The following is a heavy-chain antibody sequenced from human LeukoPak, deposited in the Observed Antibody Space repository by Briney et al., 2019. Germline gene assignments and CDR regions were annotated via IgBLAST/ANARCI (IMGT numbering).Heavy chain of an antibody. V-gene: IGHV3-11*04. Sequence: PAESLRLSCAAAGFTFSDYYMSWIRQAPGKGLEWVAYISSSGSTIYYADSVKGRFTISRDNAKNSLYRQMSSLRAEDTAVYYCARESPDDIVVVPAAVLNWFDPWGEGTLVTVSS. CDR2: ISSSGSTI. D-gene: IGHD2-2*01. CDR3: ARESPDDIVVVPAAVLNWFDP. J-gene: IGHJ5*02. CDR1: GFTFSDYY.